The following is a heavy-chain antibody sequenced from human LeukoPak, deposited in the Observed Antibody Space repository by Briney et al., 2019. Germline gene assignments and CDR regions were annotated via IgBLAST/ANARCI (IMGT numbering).Heavy chain of an antibody. J-gene: IGHJ3*02. Sequence: PGGSLRLSCAASGFTFSSYGMHWVRQAPGKGLEWVAVISYDGSNKYYADSVKGRFTISRDNSKNTLYLQMNSLRAEDTAVYYCAKEGWPYAFDIWGQGTMVTVSS. D-gene: IGHD6-19*01. CDR2: ISYDGSNK. CDR1: GFTFSSYG. V-gene: IGHV3-30*18. CDR3: AKEGWPYAFDI.